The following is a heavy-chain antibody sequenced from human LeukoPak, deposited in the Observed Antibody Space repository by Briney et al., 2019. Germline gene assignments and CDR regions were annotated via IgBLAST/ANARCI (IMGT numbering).Heavy chain of an antibody. D-gene: IGHD3-10*01. CDR3: ATDHSGFHLDY. V-gene: IGHV1-18*01. CDR1: GYSFDSFH. CDR2: IAVYNGIP. Sequence: ASVKVSCKASGYSFDSFHIAWVRQAPGHGLEWMGWIAVYNGIPKYVENLQGRITMTADTSTRTAYMELRSLTSDDTAVYYCATDHSGFHLDYSGQGTLVTVFS. J-gene: IGHJ4*02.